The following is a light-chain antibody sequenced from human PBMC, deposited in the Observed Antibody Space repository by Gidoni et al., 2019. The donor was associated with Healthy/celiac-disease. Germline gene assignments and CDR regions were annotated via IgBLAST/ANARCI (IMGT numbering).Light chain of an antibody. CDR1: QSISSY. J-gene: IGKJ2*01. Sequence: DIKMTQSPSSLSASVGDRVTITCRASQSISSYLNWYQQKPGKAPKLLIYAASSLQSGVPSRFSGSGSGTDFTLTIISLQPEDFATYYCQQSYSTPPTFGQGTKLEIK. CDR2: AAS. CDR3: QQSYSTPPT. V-gene: IGKV1-39*01.